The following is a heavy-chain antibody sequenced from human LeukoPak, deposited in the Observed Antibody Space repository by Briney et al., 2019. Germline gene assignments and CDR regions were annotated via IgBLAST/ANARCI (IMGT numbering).Heavy chain of an antibody. CDR1: GFSFISYG. J-gene: IGHJ4*02. Sequence: GGSLRLSCAASGFSFISYGMHWVRQAPGKGLEWVGVISDDGRNKKYADSVKGRFAISRDNSKDTLYLQMNSLRDEDTAVYYCAKRPSDYGDYVTYFDYWGQGTLVTVSS. V-gene: IGHV3-30*18. D-gene: IGHD4-17*01. CDR3: AKRPSDYGDYVTYFDY. CDR2: ISDDGRNK.